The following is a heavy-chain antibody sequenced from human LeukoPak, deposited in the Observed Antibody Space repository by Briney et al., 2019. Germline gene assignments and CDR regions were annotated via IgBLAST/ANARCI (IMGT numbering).Heavy chain of an antibody. V-gene: IGHV1-2*02. CDR1: GYTLSDYY. D-gene: IGHD3-16*01. CDR3: ARASFWESPINWFAP. J-gene: IGHJ5*02. CDR2: INPKNGGS. Sequence: GASVKVSCKASGYTLSDYYMHWVRQAPGHGLEWVGWINPKNGGSNYAQKFQGRVTMTRDRSISTAYMELSRLTSDDTAVYYCARASFWESPINWFAPWGQGTLVTVSS.